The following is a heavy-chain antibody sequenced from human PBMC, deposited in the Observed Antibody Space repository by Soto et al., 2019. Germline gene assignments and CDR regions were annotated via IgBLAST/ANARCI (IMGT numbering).Heavy chain of an antibody. CDR3: ARDIYGDYGPGYFQH. Sequence: GGSLRLSCAASGFTSSSYGMHWVRQAPGKGLEWVAVIWYDGSNKYYADSVKGRFTISRDNSKNTLYLQMNSLRAEDTAVYYCARDIYGDYGPGYFQHWGQGTLVT. CDR1: GFTSSSYG. V-gene: IGHV3-33*01. D-gene: IGHD4-17*01. CDR2: IWYDGSNK. J-gene: IGHJ1*01.